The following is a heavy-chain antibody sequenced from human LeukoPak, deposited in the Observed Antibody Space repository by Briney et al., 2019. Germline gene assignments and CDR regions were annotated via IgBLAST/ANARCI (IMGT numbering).Heavy chain of an antibody. Sequence: GGSLRLSCAASGFTFSSYAMHWVRRAPGKGLEWVTVISFDGSNKYFADSVKGWFTISRDNSKNTLYLQMNSLRAEDTAVYYCARGGIAVAGYFDYWGQGTLVTVSS. D-gene: IGHD6-19*01. CDR1: GFTFSSYA. CDR3: ARGGIAVAGYFDY. V-gene: IGHV3-30-3*01. CDR2: ISFDGSNK. J-gene: IGHJ4*02.